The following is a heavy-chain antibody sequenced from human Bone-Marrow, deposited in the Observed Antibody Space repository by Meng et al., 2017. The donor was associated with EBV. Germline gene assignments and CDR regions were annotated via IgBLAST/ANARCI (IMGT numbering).Heavy chain of an antibody. J-gene: IGHJ4*02. CDR3: ARVFLDYGSGSIDY. Sequence: QVQLVQYGAEVKKPGASVKVSCQASGYTFTGYYMHWVRQAPGQGLEWMGRINPNSGGTNYAQKFQGRVTMTRDTSISTAYMELSRLRSDDTAVYYCARVFLDYGSGSIDYWGQGTLVTVSS. CDR2: INPNSGGT. V-gene: IGHV1-2*06. D-gene: IGHD3-10*01. CDR1: GYTFTGYY.